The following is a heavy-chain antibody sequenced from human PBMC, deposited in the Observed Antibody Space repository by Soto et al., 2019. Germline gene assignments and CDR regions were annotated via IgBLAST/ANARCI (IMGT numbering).Heavy chain of an antibody. V-gene: IGHV3-21*01. Sequence: PGGSLRLSCAASGFTFITYGMQWVRQAPGKGLEWVSSISSSSSYIYYADSVKGRFTISRDNAKNSLYLQMNSLRAEDTAVYYCASLIAAAGDDYWGQGTLVTVSS. CDR1: GFTFITYG. CDR3: ASLIAAAGDDY. D-gene: IGHD6-13*01. CDR2: ISSSSSYI. J-gene: IGHJ4*02.